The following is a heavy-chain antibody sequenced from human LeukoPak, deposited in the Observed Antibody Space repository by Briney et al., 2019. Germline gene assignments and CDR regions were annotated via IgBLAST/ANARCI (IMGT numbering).Heavy chain of an antibody. D-gene: IGHD1-1*01. CDR2: IYPGDSDT. CDR1: GYSFTSYW. V-gene: IGHV5-51*01. CDR3: ARQRYWNDEGSFPDY. J-gene: IGHJ4*02. Sequence: GESLKISCKGSGYSFTSYWIGWVRQMPGKGLEWMGIIYPGDSDTRYSPSFQGQVTISADKSISTAYLQWSSLKASDTAMYYCARQRYWNDEGSFPDYWGQGTLVTVSS.